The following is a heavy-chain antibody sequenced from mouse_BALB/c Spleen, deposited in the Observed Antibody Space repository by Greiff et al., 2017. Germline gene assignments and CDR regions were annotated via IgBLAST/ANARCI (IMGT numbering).Heavy chain of an antibody. CDR1: GYTFTDYA. D-gene: IGHD2-1*01. J-gene: IGHJ4*01. V-gene: IGHV1-67*01. CDR2: ISTYYGNT. Sequence: QVQLKESGPELVRPGVSVKISCKGSGYTFTDYAMHWVKQSHAKSLEWIGVISTYYGNTNYNQKFKGKATMTVDKSSSTAYMELARLTSEDSAIYYCASGALLGYYAMEYWGQGTSVTVSS. CDR3: ASGALLGYYAMEY.